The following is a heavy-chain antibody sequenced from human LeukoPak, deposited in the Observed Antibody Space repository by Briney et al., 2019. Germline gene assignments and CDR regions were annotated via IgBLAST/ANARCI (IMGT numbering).Heavy chain of an antibody. Sequence: GGSLRLSCAASGFTFSSYSMNWVRQAPGKGLEWVSSISSSSSYIYYADSVKGRFTISRDNAKNSLYLQMNSLRAEDTAVYYCARGSIVGADFDYWGQGTLVTVSS. V-gene: IGHV3-21*01. CDR2: ISSSSSYI. CDR3: ARGSIVGADFDY. D-gene: IGHD1-26*01. CDR1: GFTFSSYS. J-gene: IGHJ4*02.